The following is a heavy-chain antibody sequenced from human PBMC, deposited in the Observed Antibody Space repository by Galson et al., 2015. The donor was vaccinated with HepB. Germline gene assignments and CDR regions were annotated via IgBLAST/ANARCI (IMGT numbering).Heavy chain of an antibody. CDR1: HGSINNYY. CDR3: ARHPGRGSVGYAFDL. J-gene: IGHJ4*02. CDR2: IYYNGDT. V-gene: IGHV4-59*08. Sequence: ETLSLTCSVSHGSINNYYWSWIRQSPGNRLGWIGYIYYNGDTTYNPSLGYRVGMSVDTSVNQVSLWLTSVTAADTAVYYCARHPGRGSVGYAFDLWGQGTLVTVSA. D-gene: IGHD5-12*01.